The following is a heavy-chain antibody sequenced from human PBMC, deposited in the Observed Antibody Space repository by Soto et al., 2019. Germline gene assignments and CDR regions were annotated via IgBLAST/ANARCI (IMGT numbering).Heavy chain of an antibody. V-gene: IGHV1-46*01. CDR2: INPSGGST. D-gene: IGHD6-13*01. J-gene: IGHJ6*02. CDR3: AREQQLTTYYYYGMDV. Sequence: ASVKVSCKASGYSFTSYDINWVRQAPGQGLEWMGIINPSGGSTSYAQKFQGRVTMTRDTSTSTVYMELSSLRSEDTAVYYCAREQQLTTYYYYGMDVWGQGTTVTVSS. CDR1: GYSFTSYD.